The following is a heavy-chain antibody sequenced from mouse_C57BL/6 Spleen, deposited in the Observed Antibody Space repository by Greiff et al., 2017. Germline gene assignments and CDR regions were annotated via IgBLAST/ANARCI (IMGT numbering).Heavy chain of an antibody. V-gene: IGHV14-1*01. CDR2: IDPEDGDT. CDR1: GFNIKDYY. CDR3: TTGGYYGSSYGYY. Sequence: VQLQQSGAELVRPGASVKLSCTASGFNIKDYYMHWVKQRPEQGLEWIGRIDPEDGDTEYAPKFQGKATMTADTSSNTAYLQLSSLTSEDTAVYYCTTGGYYGSSYGYYWGQGTTRTVSS. D-gene: IGHD1-1*01. J-gene: IGHJ2*01.